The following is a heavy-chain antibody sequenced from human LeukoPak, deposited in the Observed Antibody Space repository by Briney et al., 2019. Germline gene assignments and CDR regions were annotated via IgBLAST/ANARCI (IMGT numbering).Heavy chain of an antibody. J-gene: IGHJ3*02. CDR3: ARDPISDYGDYVAFDI. V-gene: IGHV1-18*01. CDR1: GYTFTNYG. CDR2: ISAYNGNT. D-gene: IGHD4-17*01. Sequence: ASVKVSCKASGYTFTNYGISWVRQAPGQGLEWMGWISAYNGNTNYAQKLQGRVTMTTDTSTSTAYMELRSLRSDDTAVYYCARDPISDYGDYVAFDIWGQGTMVTVSS.